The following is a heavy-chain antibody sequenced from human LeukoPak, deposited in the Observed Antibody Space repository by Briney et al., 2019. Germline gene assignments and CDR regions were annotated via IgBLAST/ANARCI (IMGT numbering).Heavy chain of an antibody. D-gene: IGHD3-16*02. CDR1: GFTLSNAW. Sequence: GGALRLSWAASGFTLSNAWMSWVRQAPGKRLEWVGRIKSKTDGGTTDYAAPVKGRFTISRDDSKNTLYLQMNSLKTEDTAVYYCTTGLGELPYYFDYWGQGTLVTVSS. J-gene: IGHJ4*02. CDR3: TTGLGELPYYFDY. CDR2: IKSKTDGGTT. V-gene: IGHV3-15*01.